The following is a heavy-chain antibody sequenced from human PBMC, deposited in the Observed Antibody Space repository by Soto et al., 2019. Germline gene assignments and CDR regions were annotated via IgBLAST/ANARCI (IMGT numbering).Heavy chain of an antibody. D-gene: IGHD2-2*01. CDR3: ARDGYCSSTSCYAQWPPYYYYGMAV. CDR2: INAGNGNT. Sequence: ASVKVSCKASGCTFTSYAMHWVRQAPGQRLEWMGWINAGNGNTKYSQKFQGRVTITRDTSASTAYMELSSLRSEDTAVYYCARDGYCSSTSCYAQWPPYYYYGMAVWGQGTTVTVSS. J-gene: IGHJ6*02. V-gene: IGHV1-3*01. CDR1: GCTFTSYA.